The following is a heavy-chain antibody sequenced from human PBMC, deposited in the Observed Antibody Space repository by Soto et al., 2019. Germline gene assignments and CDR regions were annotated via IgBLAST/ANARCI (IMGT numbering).Heavy chain of an antibody. CDR2: THYSGTT. V-gene: IGHV4-59*01. CDR1: GGSINTNY. J-gene: IGHJ4*02. CDR3: GRDARGGTY. Sequence: PSETLSLTCTVSGGSINTNYWTWMRQPPGQGLEWIGYTHYSGTTNYNPALKSRVTMSMDASKNEFFLKLDSVTAADTAVYYCGRDARGGTYWGQGTLVTVSS. D-gene: IGHD3-16*01.